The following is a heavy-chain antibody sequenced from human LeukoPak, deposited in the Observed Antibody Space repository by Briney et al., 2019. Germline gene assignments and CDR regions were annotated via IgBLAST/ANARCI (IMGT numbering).Heavy chain of an antibody. J-gene: IGHJ5*02. D-gene: IGHD3-22*01. Sequence: GGSLRLSCATSGFTFSNAWMNWVRQAPGKGLEWVGRIRSNSDGGTIDYAAPVKGRFTLSRDDSKTTLYLQMNSLQTEDTAVYYCATDFYDSTWGQGTLVTVFS. CDR1: GFTFSNAW. V-gene: IGHV3-15*07. CDR3: ATDFYDST. CDR2: IRSNSDGGTI.